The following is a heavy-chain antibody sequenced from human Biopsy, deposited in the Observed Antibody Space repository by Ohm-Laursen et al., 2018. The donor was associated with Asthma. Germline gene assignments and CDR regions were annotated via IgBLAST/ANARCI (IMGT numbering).Heavy chain of an antibody. V-gene: IGHV3-9*01. Sequence: SLRLSCAASGFTFDDYAMHWVRQAPGKGLEWVSGISWNSGSIGYADSVKGRFTISRDNAKNSLYPQMNSLRAEDTVLYYCAKGEWELLEANFDYWGQGTVVTVSS. J-gene: IGHJ4*02. CDR2: ISWNSGSI. D-gene: IGHD1-26*01. CDR1: GFTFDDYA. CDR3: AKGEWELLEANFDY.